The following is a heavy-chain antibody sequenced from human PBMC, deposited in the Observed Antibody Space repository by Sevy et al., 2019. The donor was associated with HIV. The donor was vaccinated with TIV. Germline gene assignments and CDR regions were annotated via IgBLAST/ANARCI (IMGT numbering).Heavy chain of an antibody. D-gene: IGHD4-17*01. CDR3: AKGLRGTTTNNWFDP. CDR2: ISGSGGSA. CDR1: GFPFSSYA. J-gene: IGHJ5*02. Sequence: GGSLRLSCAASGFPFSSYAMSWVRQAPGKGLEWVSTISGSGGSAYYADSVKGRFTISRENSKNTLFLQMHSLRAEDTALYYCAKGLRGTTTNNWFDPWGQGTLVTVSS. V-gene: IGHV3-23*01.